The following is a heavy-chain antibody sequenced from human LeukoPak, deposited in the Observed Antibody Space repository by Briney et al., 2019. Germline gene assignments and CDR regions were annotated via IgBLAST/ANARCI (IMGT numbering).Heavy chain of an antibody. Sequence: HGESLKISCKGSGYSFTSYWIGWVRQMPGKGLEWMGIIYPGDSDTRYSPSFQGQVTISADKSISTAYLQWSSLKASDTAMYYCARQGSSGYYYYYYYMDVWGKGTTVTVSS. J-gene: IGHJ6*03. CDR1: GYSFTSYW. CDR2: IYPGDSDT. D-gene: IGHD3-22*01. CDR3: ARQGSSGYYYYYYYMDV. V-gene: IGHV5-51*01.